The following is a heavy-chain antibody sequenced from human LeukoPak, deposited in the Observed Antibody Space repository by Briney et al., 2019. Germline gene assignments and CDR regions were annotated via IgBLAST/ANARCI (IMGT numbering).Heavy chain of an antibody. V-gene: IGHV4-34*01. CDR3: ARGLAYSGSYYGGIDY. Sequence: PSETLSLTCAVYGGSFSGYYWSWIRQPPGKGLEWIGEINHSGSTNYNPSLKSRVTISVDTSKNQFSLKLSPVTAADTAVYYCARGLAYSGSYYGGIDYWGQGTLVTVSS. CDR1: GGSFSGYY. J-gene: IGHJ4*02. D-gene: IGHD1-26*01. CDR2: INHSGST.